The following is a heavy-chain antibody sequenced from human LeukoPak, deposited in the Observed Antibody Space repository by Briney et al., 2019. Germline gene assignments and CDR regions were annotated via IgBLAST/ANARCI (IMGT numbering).Heavy chain of an antibody. CDR3: ARRSSAWPPSDS. D-gene: IGHD6-19*01. CDR1: GYSISSGQY. V-gene: IGHV4-38-2*02. CDR2: IHYSGST. Sequence: SETLSLTCTVSGYSISSGQYWGWIRQTPGKGLEWIASIHYSGSTYYNQALRSRVTMSVDTSKNQFSLKLGSATAADTAIYYCARRSSAWPPSDSWGQGIRVTVSS. J-gene: IGHJ4*02.